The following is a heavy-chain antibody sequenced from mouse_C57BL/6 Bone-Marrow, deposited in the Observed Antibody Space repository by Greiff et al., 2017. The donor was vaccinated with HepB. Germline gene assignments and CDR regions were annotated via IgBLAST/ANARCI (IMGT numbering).Heavy chain of an antibody. CDR2: IRNKANGYTT. CDR3: ARMALLRYYFDY. V-gene: IGHV7-3*01. J-gene: IGHJ2*01. D-gene: IGHD1-1*01. CDR1: GFTFTDYY. Sequence: EVMLVESGGGLVQPGGSLSLSCAASGFTFTDYYMSWVCQPPGKALEWLGFIRNKANGYTTEYSASVKGRFTISRDNSQSILYLQMNALRAEDSATYYGARMALLRYYFDYWGQGTTLTVSS.